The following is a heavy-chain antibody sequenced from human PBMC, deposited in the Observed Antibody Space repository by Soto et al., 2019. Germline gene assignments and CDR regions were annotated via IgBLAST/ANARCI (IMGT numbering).Heavy chain of an antibody. D-gene: IGHD6-13*01. CDR3: AKGLAAAVNY. V-gene: IGHV3-23*01. CDR2: IGSSGGAT. CDR1: GFTLSNYA. J-gene: IGHJ4*02. Sequence: GGSLRLSCAASGFTLSNYAMSWVRQAPGKGLEWVSVIGSSGGATYYADSVKGRFTISRDNSKNTLYLQMNSLRAEDTAVYYCAKGLAAAVNYWGQGTLVTVSS.